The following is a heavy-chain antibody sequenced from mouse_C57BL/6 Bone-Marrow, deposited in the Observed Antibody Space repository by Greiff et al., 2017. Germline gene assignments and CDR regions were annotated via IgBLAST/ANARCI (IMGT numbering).Heavy chain of an antibody. D-gene: IGHD2-2*01. CDR2: IHPNSGST. Sequence: VQLQQPGAELVKPGASVKLSCKASGYTFTSYWMHWVKQRPGQGLEWIGMIHPNSGSTNYNEKFKSKATLTVDKSSSTAYMQLSSLTSEDSAVYYCAREGLRRSGFAYWGQGTLVTVSA. V-gene: IGHV1-64*01. CDR1: GYTFTSYW. J-gene: IGHJ3*01. CDR3: AREGLRRSGFAY.